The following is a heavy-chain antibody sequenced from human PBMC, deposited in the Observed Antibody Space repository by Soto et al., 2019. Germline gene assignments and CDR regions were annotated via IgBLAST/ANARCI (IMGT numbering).Heavy chain of an antibody. CDR2: INHSGST. D-gene: IGHD2-2*01. CDR1: GGSFSCYY. V-gene: IGHV4-34*01. CDR3: ARVRWGRYCSSTSCRYNWFDP. J-gene: IGHJ5*02. Sequence: SETLSLTCAVYGGSFSCYYWSWIRQPPGKGLEWIGEINHSGSTNYNPSLKSRVTISVDTSKNQFSLKLSSVTAADTAVYYCARVRWGRYCSSTSCRYNWFDPWGQGTLVTVSS.